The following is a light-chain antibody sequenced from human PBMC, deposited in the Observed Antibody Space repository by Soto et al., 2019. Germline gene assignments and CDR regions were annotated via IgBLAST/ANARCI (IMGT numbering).Light chain of an antibody. CDR3: QQYNSYPVT. J-gene: IGKJ1*01. Sequence: DIQMTQSPSSPSASVGDRFTITCRASQSISSYLDWYQQKPGKAPKLLIYDASSLESGVPSRFSGSGSGTEFTLTISSLQPEDFASYYCQQYNSYPVTFGQGTKVDIK. V-gene: IGKV1-5*01. CDR1: QSISSY. CDR2: DAS.